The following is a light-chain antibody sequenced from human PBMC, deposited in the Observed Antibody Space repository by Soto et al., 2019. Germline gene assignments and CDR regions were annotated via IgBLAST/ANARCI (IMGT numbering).Light chain of an antibody. CDR1: QSVRTK. CDR2: GAS. Sequence: ELVLTQSPDTLYVSPGAKGTLSFRASQSVRTKLAWYQQEAGQAPRLLIYGASTRATGIPDRFSGSGSGTDFTLTISRLEPEEFAMYYCHQYGSSPPVTFGQGTRVEIK. CDR3: HQYGSSPPVT. J-gene: IGKJ5*01. V-gene: IGKV3-20*01.